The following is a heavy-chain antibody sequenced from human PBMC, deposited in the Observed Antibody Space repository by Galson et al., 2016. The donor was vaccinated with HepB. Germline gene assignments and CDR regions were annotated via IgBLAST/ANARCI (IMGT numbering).Heavy chain of an antibody. CDR1: GYNFDAYY. J-gene: IGHJ6*02. CDR3: ARESIFGVSGGLGV. CDR2: INPKNGDT. Sequence: SVKVSCKASGYNFDAYYIHWVRQAPGQGLEWLGFINPKNGDTKFAQKFQAWVTMTRDTSISTVYMEVRSLTSDDTAVYYCARESIFGVSGGLGVWGQGTTVIVSS. D-gene: IGHD3-3*02. V-gene: IGHV1-2*04.